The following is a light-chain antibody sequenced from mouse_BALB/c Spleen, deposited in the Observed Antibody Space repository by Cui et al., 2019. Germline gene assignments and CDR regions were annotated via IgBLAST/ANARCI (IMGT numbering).Light chain of an antibody. CDR1: QDINSY. V-gene: IGKV14-111*01. J-gene: IGKJ5*01. CDR2: RAN. Sequence: DIKMTQSPSSMYASLVERVTITCKASQDINSYLSWFQQKPGKSPKTLIYRANRLVDGVPSRFSGSGSGQDYSLTISSLEYEDMGIYYCLQYDEFPLTFGAGTKLELK. CDR3: LQYDEFPLT.